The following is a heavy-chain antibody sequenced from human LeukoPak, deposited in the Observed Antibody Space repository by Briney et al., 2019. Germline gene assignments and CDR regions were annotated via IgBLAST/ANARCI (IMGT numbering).Heavy chain of an antibody. J-gene: IGHJ3*02. CDR1: GISFRHHA. V-gene: IGHV3-23*01. CDR3: AKVYDSSGYYSLRAFDI. Sequence: PGGSLRLSCVASGISFRHHAMNWVRQAPGKGLEWVSSIFDSGAPSYYADSVKGRFTISRDNSKNTLYLQMNSLRAEDTAVYYCAKVYDSSGYYSLRAFDIWGQGTMVTVSS. CDR2: IFDSGAPS. D-gene: IGHD3-22*01.